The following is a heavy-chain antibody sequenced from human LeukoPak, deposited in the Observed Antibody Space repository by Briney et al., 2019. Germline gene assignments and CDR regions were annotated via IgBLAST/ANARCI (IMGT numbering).Heavy chain of an antibody. CDR1: GDSFSSGGYS. V-gene: IGHV4-30-2*01. J-gene: IGHJ4*02. CDR2: IYHSGTT. Sequence: SETLSLTCAVSGDSFSSGGYSWTWIRQPPGKGLEWIGYIYHSGTTYYNPSLKSRVTISVDRSKNQFSLKLSSVTAADTAMYYCATSGYSGYDLNSWGQGTLVTVSS. CDR3: ATSGYSGYDLNS. D-gene: IGHD5-12*01.